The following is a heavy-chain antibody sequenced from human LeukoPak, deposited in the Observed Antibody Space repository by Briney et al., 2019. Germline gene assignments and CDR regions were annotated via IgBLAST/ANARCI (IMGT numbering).Heavy chain of an antibody. Sequence: GASVKVSCKSSVYTFTNYRINWVRQASGHGLEWLTWINPDTGDKSYARKFQDRVTITTDTSISTAYMELSSLSSEDTAVYFCARTTSMTASGYDYWGQGTLVTVSS. CDR2: INPDTGDK. D-gene: IGHD2-21*02. CDR3: ARTTSMTASGYDY. J-gene: IGHJ4*02. V-gene: IGHV1-8*03. CDR1: VYTFTNYR.